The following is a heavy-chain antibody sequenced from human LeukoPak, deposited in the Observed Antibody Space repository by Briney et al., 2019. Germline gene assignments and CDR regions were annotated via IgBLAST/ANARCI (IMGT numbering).Heavy chain of an antibody. CDR1: GGSISSGGYY. V-gene: IGHV4-31*03. Sequence: SETLSLTCTVSGGSISSGGYYWSWIRQHPGKGLEWIGYIYYSGSTDSNPSLKSRVTISLDTSKNQFSLNLSSVTAADTAVYYCARRWVYDKRAFDAWGQGTMVTVSS. D-gene: IGHD3-16*01. J-gene: IGHJ3*01. CDR3: ARRWVYDKRAFDA. CDR2: IYYSGST.